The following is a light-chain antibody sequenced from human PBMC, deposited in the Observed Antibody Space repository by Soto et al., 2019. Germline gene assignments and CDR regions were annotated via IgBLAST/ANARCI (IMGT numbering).Light chain of an antibody. J-gene: IGLJ2*01. Sequence: QSALTQPPSASGSPGQSVTISCTGTSSDVGGYNYVSWYQHHPGKAPRLMIYEVTKRPSGVPDRFSGSKSGNMASLTVSGLQAEDEADYYCSSYTGSNNPVVFGGGTKLTVL. CDR2: EVT. V-gene: IGLV2-8*01. CDR1: SSDVGGYNY. CDR3: SSYTGSNNPVV.